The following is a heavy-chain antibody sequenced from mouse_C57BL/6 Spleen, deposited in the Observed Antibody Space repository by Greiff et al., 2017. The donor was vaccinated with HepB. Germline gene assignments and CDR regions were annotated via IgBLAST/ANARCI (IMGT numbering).Heavy chain of an antibody. D-gene: IGHD1-1*01. V-gene: IGHV6-6*01. CDR1: GFTFSDAW. CDR2: IRNKANNHAT. J-gene: IGHJ2*01. CDR3: TRIYGSRYFDY. Sequence: EVHLVGSGGGLVQPGGSMKLSCAASGFTFSDAWMDWVRQSPEKGLEWVAEIRNKANNHATYYAESVKGRFTISRDDSKSSVYLQMNSLRAEDTGIYYCTRIYGSRYFDYWGQGTTLTVSS.